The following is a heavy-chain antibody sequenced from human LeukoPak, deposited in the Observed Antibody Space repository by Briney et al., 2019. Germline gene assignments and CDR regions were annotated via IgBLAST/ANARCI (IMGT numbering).Heavy chain of an antibody. D-gene: IGHD2-2*01. CDR1: GYSFTSYW. CDR3: ARLGYCSSTSCSEVY. J-gene: IGHJ4*02. Sequence: GESLGISCKGSGYSFTSYWISWVRQMPGKGLEWMGRIDPSDSYTNYSPSFQGHVTISADKSISTAYLQWSSLKASDTAMYYCARLGYCSSTSCSEVYWGQGTLVTVSS. V-gene: IGHV5-10-1*01. CDR2: IDPSDSYT.